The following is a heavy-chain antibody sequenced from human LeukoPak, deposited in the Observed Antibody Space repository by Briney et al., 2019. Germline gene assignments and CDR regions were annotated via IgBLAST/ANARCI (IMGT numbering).Heavy chain of an antibody. CDR2: IYISGIT. J-gene: IGHJ3*02. CDR3: ACYGSGSYYNAAFDI. D-gene: IGHD3-10*01. Sequence: SETLSLTCTVSGGSISSYYWSWIRQPAGKGLEWIGRIYISGITNYNPSLKSRVTMSIDTSKNQFSLKLGSVTAADTAVYYCACYGSGSYYNAAFDIWGQGTMVTVSS. V-gene: IGHV4-4*07. CDR1: GGSISSYY.